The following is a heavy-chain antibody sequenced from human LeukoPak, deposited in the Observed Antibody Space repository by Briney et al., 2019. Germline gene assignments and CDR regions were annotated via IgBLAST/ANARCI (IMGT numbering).Heavy chain of an antibody. Sequence: PSETLSLTCTVSVGSISSYYWSWIRQPPGKGLEWIGNIYYSGDTNYKSSLKSRVTISVDMSTNQFSLKLRSVTAADTAVYYCARSSEGRYYYDSSGNSYFYYYMDVWGKGTTVTISS. D-gene: IGHD3-22*01. CDR2: IYYSGDT. J-gene: IGHJ6*03. CDR3: ARSSEGRYYYDSSGNSYFYYYMDV. CDR1: VGSISSYY. V-gene: IGHV4-59*01.